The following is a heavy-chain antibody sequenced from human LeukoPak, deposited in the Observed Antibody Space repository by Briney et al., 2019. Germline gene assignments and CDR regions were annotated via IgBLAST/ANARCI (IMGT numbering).Heavy chain of an antibody. CDR2: INHSGST. J-gene: IGHJ4*02. CDR3: ARVRYSGYVDY. CDR1: GGSFSGYY. D-gene: IGHD5-12*01. Sequence: SETLSLTCAVYGGSFSGYYWSWIRQPPGKGLEWIGEINHSGSTNYNPSLKSRVTISVDTSKNQFSLKLSSVTAADTAVYYCARVRYSGYVDYWGQGTLVTVSS. V-gene: IGHV4-34*01.